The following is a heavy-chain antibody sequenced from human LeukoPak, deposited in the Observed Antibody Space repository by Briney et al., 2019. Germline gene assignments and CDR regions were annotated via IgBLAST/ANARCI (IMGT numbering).Heavy chain of an antibody. CDR2: ISSNGDNT. D-gene: IGHD2-15*01. Sequence: GGSLRLSCSVSGFTFSTYVMHWVRQAPGKGLEYVSAISSNGDNTYYADSVKGRFTISRDNSKNTLYLQMSSLRAEDTAVYYCAREGAGYCSGGNCYCTWNDGFDYWGQGTLVTVSS. CDR1: GFTFSTYV. V-gene: IGHV3-64D*06. J-gene: IGHJ4*02. CDR3: AREGAGYCSGGNCYCTWNDGFDY.